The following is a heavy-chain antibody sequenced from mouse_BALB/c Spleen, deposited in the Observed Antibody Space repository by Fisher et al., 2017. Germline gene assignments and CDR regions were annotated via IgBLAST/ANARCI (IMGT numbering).Heavy chain of an antibody. Sequence: KFKGKATLTVDNSSSTAYMELRSLTSEDSAVYYCARGREPPYAMDYWGQGTSVTVFS. J-gene: IGHJ4*01. CDR3: ARGREPPYAMDY. V-gene: IGHV1-26*01.